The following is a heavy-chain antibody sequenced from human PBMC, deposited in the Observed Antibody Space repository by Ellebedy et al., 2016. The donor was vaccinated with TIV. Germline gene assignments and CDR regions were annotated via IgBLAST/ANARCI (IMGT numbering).Heavy chain of an antibody. J-gene: IGHJ4*02. CDR1: GYSIGSGYY. D-gene: IGHD1-26*01. Sequence: SETLSLXXTVSGYSIGSGYYWGWIRQSPRKGLEWIGSMYHSGTTEYNPPLKSRVTISLDTSKNQLSLNLNSVTAADTAVYYCAKDRGIVGALWEFDYWGQGILVTVSS. CDR2: MYHSGTT. CDR3: AKDRGIVGALWEFDY. V-gene: IGHV4-38-2*02.